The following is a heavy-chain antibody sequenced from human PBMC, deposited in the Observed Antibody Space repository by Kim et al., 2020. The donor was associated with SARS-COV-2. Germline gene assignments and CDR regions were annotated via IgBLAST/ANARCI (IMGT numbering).Heavy chain of an antibody. J-gene: IGHJ4*02. CDR1: GYSISSGYY. Sequence: SETLSLTCTVSGYSISSGYYWGWIRQPPGKGLEWIGSIYHSGSTYYNPSLKSRVTISVDTSKNQFSLKLSSVTAADTAVYYCARGSGWSPFDYWGQGTLVTVSS. D-gene: IGHD6-19*01. V-gene: IGHV4-38-2*02. CDR2: IYHSGST. CDR3: ARGSGWSPFDY.